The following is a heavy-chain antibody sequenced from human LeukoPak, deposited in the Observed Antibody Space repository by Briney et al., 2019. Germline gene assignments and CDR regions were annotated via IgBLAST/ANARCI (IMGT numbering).Heavy chain of an antibody. CDR1: GDSVSSHDYC. D-gene: IGHD1-14*01. CDR3: ARHMWAPASDPLDY. V-gene: IGHV4-39*01. CDR2: LCNDGNS. J-gene: IGHJ4*01. Sequence: SETLSLTCTVSGDSVSSHDYCWAWVRQPPGKGLDFTGILCNDGNSYYNPSLRSRVTISKDTSKNEFSLNLSSVTAADTAVYFCARHMWAPASDPLDYWGQGTLVTVSS.